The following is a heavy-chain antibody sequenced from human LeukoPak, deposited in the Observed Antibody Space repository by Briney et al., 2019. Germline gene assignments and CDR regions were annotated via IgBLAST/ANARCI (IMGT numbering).Heavy chain of an antibody. J-gene: IGHJ4*02. CDR1: GYTFTGYY. CDR3: ARDHMVRGVVTDS. CDR2: INPNRGGT. Sequence: ASVRVSRKASGYTFTGYYMHCGRHAPGQGLECMGWINPNRGGTNYAQKSRGRVTMTRDTSLSTAYMELSTLRSGGTPVFYFARDHMVRGVVTDSWGQGTLVTVSS. D-gene: IGHD3-10*01. V-gene: IGHV1-2*02.